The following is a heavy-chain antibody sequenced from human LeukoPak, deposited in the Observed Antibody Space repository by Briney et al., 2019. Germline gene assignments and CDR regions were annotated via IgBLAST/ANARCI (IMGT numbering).Heavy chain of an antibody. CDR1: GGSISSYY. J-gene: IGHJ4*02. Sequence: SETLSLTCTISGGSISSYYWSWIRQPPAKGLEWIGYIYYSGSTNYNPSLKSRVTISVDTSKNQFSLKLSSVTAADTAVYYCARQGRDGYIVDYWGQGTLVTVSS. CDR2: IYYSGST. D-gene: IGHD2-21*02. CDR3: ARQGRDGYIVDY. V-gene: IGHV4-59*08.